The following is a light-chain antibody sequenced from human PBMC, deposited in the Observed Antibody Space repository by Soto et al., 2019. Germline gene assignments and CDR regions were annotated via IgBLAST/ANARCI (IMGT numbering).Light chain of an antibody. V-gene: IGKV2-28*01. CDR2: LGS. CDR3: QQYNNWPL. CDR1: QSLLHSNGYNY. J-gene: IGKJ1*01. Sequence: DIVMTQSPLSLPVTPGEPASISCRSSQSLLHSNGYNYLDWYLQKPGQSPQLLIYLGSNRASGVPDRFSGSGSGTDFTLKISSVEAEDVGVYYCQQYNNWPLFGQGTKVDIK.